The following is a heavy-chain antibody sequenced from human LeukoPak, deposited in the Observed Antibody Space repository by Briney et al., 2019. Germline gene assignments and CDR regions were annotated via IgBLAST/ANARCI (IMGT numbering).Heavy chain of an antibody. J-gene: IGHJ4*02. Sequence: PWETLALPCSVSGRFLSSHYWRWTPQPPGKGLEWIVYIYYSGSTNYNPSLESRVTISVDTSKNQFSLKLSSVTAADTAVYYCARGYVDTAMVVYWGQGTLVTVSS. V-gene: IGHV4-59*11. CDR3: ARGYVDTAMVVY. CDR2: IYYSGST. CDR1: GRFLSSHY. D-gene: IGHD5-18*01.